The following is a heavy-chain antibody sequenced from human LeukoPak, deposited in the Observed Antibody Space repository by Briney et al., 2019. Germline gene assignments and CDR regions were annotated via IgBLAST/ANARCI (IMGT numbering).Heavy chain of an antibody. CDR2: IYYSGST. V-gene: IGHV4-59*08. Sequence: NPSETLSLTCTVSGGSISSYYWSWIRQPPGKGLEWIGYIYYSGSTNYNPSLKSRVTISVDTSKNQFSLKLSCVTAADTAVYYCARHDDSDAFDIWGQGTMVTVSS. J-gene: IGHJ3*02. CDR1: GGSISSYY. CDR3: ARHDDSDAFDI.